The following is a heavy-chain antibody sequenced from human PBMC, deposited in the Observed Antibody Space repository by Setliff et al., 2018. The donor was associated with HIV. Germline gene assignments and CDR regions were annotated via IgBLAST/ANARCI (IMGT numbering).Heavy chain of an antibody. CDR1: GGSFSGYY. CDR3: ASDYSSRHGAFDL. V-gene: IGHV4-34*01. J-gene: IGHJ3*01. CDR2: INHGGST. D-gene: IGHD6-13*01. Sequence: SETLSLTCAVSGGSFSGYYWSWIRQPPGKGLEWIGQINHGGSTNYNPSLKSRVTISIDTSKNQFSLNLSSVTAADTAVYYCASDYSSRHGAFDLWGQGTVVTV.